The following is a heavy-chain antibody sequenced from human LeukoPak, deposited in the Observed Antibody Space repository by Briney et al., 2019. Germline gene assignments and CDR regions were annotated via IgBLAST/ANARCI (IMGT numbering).Heavy chain of an antibody. V-gene: IGHV1-2*02. CDR3: AREGRELDPSQTYYGMDV. J-gene: IGHJ6*02. CDR2: INPNSGGT. Sequence: GASVKVSCKASGYTFTGYYMHWLRQAPGQGLEWMGWINPNSGGTNYAQKFQGRVTMTRDTSISTAYMELSRLRYDDTAVYYCAREGRELDPSQTYYGMDVWGQGTTVTVSS. D-gene: IGHD1-1*01. CDR1: GYTFTGYY.